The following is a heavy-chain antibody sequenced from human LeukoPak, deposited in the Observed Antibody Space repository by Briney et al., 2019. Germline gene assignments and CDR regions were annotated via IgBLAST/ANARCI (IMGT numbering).Heavy chain of an antibody. CDR3: AKDSTSYYYGSGSYLIDY. J-gene: IGHJ4*02. Sequence: GGSLRLSCAASGFTFSSYGMSWVRQAPGKGLEWASAISGSGGSTYYADSVKGRFTISRDNSKNTLYLQMNSLRAEDTAVYYCAKDSTSYYYGSGSYLIDYWGQGTLVTVSS. D-gene: IGHD3-10*01. CDR1: GFTFSSYG. V-gene: IGHV3-23*01. CDR2: ISGSGGST.